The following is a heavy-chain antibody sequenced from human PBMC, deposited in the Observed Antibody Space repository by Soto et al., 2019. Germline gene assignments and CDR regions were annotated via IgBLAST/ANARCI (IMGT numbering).Heavy chain of an antibody. CDR2: IYYSGST. CDR1: GGSISSSSYY. CDR3: ARQYPAGFLDY. Sequence: SETLSLTCTVSGGSISSSSYYWGWIRQPPGKGLEWIGSIYYSGSTYYNPSLKSRVTISVDTSKNQFSLKLSSATAADTAVYYCARQYPAGFLDYWGQGTLVTVSS. D-gene: IGHD6-19*01. V-gene: IGHV4-39*01. J-gene: IGHJ4*02.